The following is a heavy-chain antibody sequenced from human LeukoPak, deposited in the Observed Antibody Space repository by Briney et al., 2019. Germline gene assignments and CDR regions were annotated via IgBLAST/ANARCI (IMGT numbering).Heavy chain of an antibody. CDR1: GFTFSSDS. CDR3: ARDGPGYSLWYYFDY. D-gene: IGHD3-10*01. CDR2: ISSSSSYI. V-gene: IGHV3-21*01. J-gene: IGHJ4*02. Sequence: GGSLRLACAASGFTFSSDSMNWVRQAPGKGLEWVSSISSSSSYIYYAHSVKGRFPNSRDNAKDSLYLQMNSLRAEDTAVYYCARDGPGYSLWYYFDYWGQGTLVTVSS.